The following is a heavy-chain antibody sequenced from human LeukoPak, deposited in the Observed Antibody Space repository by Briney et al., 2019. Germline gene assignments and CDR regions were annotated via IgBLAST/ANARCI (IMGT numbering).Heavy chain of an antibody. CDR3: ARTKDRYSSGWMGWFDP. CDR2: IYYSGST. D-gene: IGHD6-19*01. CDR1: GGSISRYY. J-gene: IGHJ5*02. V-gene: IGHV4-59*12. Sequence: PSETLSLTCTVSGGSISRYYWSWIRQPPGKGLEWIGHIYYSGSTNYNPSLKSRVTISVDTSKNQFSLKLSSVTAADTAVYYSARTKDRYSSGWMGWFDPWGQGTLVTVSS.